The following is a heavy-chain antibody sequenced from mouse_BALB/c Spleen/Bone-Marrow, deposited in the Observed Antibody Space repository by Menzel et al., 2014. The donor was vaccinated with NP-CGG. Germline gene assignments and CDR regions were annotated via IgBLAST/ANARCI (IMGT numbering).Heavy chain of an antibody. J-gene: IGHJ2*01. CDR1: GASITSGY. Sequence: EVKLVESGPSLVKPSQTLSLTCSVTGASITSGYWNWIRKFPGNKLEYMGYISYSGNTYYNPSLKSRISITRDTSKNQYYLQLNSVTSEDSATYYCVDSYDDFDNWGHGTTLTVSS. CDR2: ISYSGNT. CDR3: VDSYDDFDN. V-gene: IGHV3-8*02. D-gene: IGHD2-12*01.